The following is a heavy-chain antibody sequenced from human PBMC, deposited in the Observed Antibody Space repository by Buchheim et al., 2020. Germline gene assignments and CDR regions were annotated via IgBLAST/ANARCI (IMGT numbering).Heavy chain of an antibody. CDR2: ISYDGSNK. CDR1: GFTFSSYA. Sequence: QVQLVESGGGVVQPGRSLRLSCAASGFTFSSYAIHWVRQAPGKGLEWVAVISYDGSNKYYADSVKGRFTISRDNSKNKLYLQMNSLRAEDTAVYHCAREVFGRVDYWGQGTL. V-gene: IGHV3-30-3*01. CDR3: AREVFGRVDY. J-gene: IGHJ4*02. D-gene: IGHD3-3*01.